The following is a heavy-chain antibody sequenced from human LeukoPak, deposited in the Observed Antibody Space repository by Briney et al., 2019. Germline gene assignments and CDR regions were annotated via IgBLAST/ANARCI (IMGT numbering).Heavy chain of an antibody. CDR1: GFTFSDYY. V-gene: IGHV3-11*03. CDR3: ARRMTSVTTFDY. D-gene: IGHD4-17*01. J-gene: IGHJ4*02. CDR2: ISSSSTYT. Sequence: GGSLRLSCAASGFTFSDYYMSWMRPAPGKGLERVSYISSSSTYTNYADFVKGRFTISRDNARNSLYLQMSSLRADDTAVYYCARRMTSVTTFDYWGQGTLVTVSS.